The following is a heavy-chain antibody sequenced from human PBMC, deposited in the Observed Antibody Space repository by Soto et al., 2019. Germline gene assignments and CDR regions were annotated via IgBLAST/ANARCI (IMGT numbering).Heavy chain of an antibody. V-gene: IGHV4-30-4*01. CDR2: IYYSGNT. CDR1: GGSISSGDYY. D-gene: IGHD2-2*01. Sequence: QVQLQESGPGRVKPSQTLSLTCTVSGGSISSGDYYWSWIRQPPGKGLEWIGYIYYSGNTYYSPSLKSRVTISVDTSKNQFSLKLSSVTAADTAVYYCARERPDGTRLDPWGQGTLVTVSS. CDR3: ARERPDGTRLDP. J-gene: IGHJ5*02.